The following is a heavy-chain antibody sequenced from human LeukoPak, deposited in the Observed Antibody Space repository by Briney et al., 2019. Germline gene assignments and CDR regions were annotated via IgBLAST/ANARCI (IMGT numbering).Heavy chain of an antibody. Sequence: GRSLRLSCAASGFTLSDYAMHWVRQAPGQGLEWMGWINPNSGGTNYAQKFQGRDTMTRDTSISTAYMELSRLRSDDTAVYYCARGPISDFDWLAPLDYWGQGTLVTVSS. V-gene: IGHV1-2*02. CDR3: ARGPISDFDWLAPLDY. CDR1: GFTLSDYA. J-gene: IGHJ4*02. CDR2: INPNSGGT. D-gene: IGHD3-9*01.